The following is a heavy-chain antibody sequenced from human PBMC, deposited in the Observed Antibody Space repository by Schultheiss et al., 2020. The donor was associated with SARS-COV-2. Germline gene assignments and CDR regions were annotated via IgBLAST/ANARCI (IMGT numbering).Heavy chain of an antibody. CDR1: GFTFSSYS. CDR3: ARESRDGYNWSFGY. Sequence: GESLKISCAASGFTFSSYSMNWVRQAPGKGLEWVSSISSSSSYIYYADSVKGRFTISRDNAKNSLYLQMNSLRAEDTAVYYCARESRDGYNWSFGYWGQGTLVTVSS. CDR2: ISSSSSYI. J-gene: IGHJ4*02. V-gene: IGHV3-21*01. D-gene: IGHD5-24*01.